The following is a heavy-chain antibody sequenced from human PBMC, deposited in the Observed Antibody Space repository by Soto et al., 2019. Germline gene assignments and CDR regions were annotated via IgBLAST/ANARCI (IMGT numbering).Heavy chain of an antibody. J-gene: IGHJ4*02. CDR2: IYYSGST. CDR1: CGSSSSSGYY. D-gene: IGHD3-10*01. Sequence: ASETLSLTCTVACGSSSSSGYYWGWIRQPPGKGLEWIGSIYYSGSTYYNPSLKSRVTISVDTSKNQFSLKLSSVTAADTAVYYCYAQRAAMVRGATTDDFDYWGQGTLVTVSS. V-gene: IGHV4-39*01. CDR3: YAQRAAMVRGATTDDFDY.